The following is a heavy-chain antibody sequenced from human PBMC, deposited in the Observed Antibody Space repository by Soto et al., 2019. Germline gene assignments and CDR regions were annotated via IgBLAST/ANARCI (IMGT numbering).Heavy chain of an antibody. Sequence: QVQLVQSGAEVKKPGSSVKVSCKTSGGIFSRHPIDWVRQAPGRGRQWMGGIVPKLGTVIYPQNFQGRVTISADEFTNSSYLELSGLTLEDTAVYYCAIPRTYDYESDGYYGHQFDDWGHGTLVTVSS. CDR2: IVPKLGTV. J-gene: IGHJ4*01. V-gene: IGHV1-69*01. CDR3: AIPRTYDYESDGYYGHQFDD. D-gene: IGHD3-22*01. CDR1: GGIFSRHP.